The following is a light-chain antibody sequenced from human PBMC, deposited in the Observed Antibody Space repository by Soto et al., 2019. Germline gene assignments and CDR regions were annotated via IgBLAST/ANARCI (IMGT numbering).Light chain of an antibody. J-gene: IGKJ2*01. CDR2: GAS. V-gene: IGKV3-15*01. Sequence: EIVMTQSPATLSVFRGERATLSCRASQSISTDLAWYQQKPGQAPRLLIYGASARATGIPARFSGSGSGTEFTLTISSLQSEDSAVYYCHQYNNWPPYTFGQGTKLEIK. CDR1: QSISTD. CDR3: HQYNNWPPYT.